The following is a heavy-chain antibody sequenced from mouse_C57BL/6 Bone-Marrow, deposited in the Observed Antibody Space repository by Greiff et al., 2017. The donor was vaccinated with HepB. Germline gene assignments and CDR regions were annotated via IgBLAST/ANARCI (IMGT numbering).Heavy chain of an antibody. V-gene: IGHV5-12*01. J-gene: IGHJ4*01. CDR1: GFTFSDYY. CDR2: ISNGGGST. CDR3: ARAYSGTMDY. Sequence: EVNVVESGGGLVQPGGSLKLSCAASGFTFSDYYMYWVRQTPEKRLEWVAYISNGGGSTDYPDTVKGRFTISRDNAKNTLYLQMSRLKSEDTAMYYCARAYSGTMDYWGQGTSVTVSS. D-gene: IGHD1-1*02.